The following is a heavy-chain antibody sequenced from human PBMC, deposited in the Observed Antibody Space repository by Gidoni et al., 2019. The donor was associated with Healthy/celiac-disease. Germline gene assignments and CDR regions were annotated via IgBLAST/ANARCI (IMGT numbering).Heavy chain of an antibody. CDR2: IYYSGST. D-gene: IGHD6-19*01. CDR3: ARQVAVAGYYYYYYGMDV. CDR1: GGSISSSSYY. Sequence: QLQLQESGPGLGKPSETLSLPCTVPGGSISSSSYYWGWIRQPPGKGLEWIGSIYYSGSTYYNPSLKSRVTISVDTSKNQFSLKLSSVTAADTAVYYCARQVAVAGYYYYYYGMDVWGQGTTVTVSS. V-gene: IGHV4-39*01. J-gene: IGHJ6*02.